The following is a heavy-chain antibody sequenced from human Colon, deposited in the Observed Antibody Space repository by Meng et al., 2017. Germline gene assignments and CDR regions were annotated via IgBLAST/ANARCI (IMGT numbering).Heavy chain of an antibody. Sequence: QGQLQESGPGLVVPSETPSLTCTVSGGSVSSGSYYWSWIRQPPGKGLEWIGYIYYTGSTNDNPSLKSRVTISVDTPKNQFSLKLGVETSADTAVYYCARGPLVYWGQGTLVTVSS. CDR1: GGSVSSGSYY. J-gene: IGHJ4*02. CDR2: IYYTGST. CDR3: ARGPLVY. V-gene: IGHV4-61*01.